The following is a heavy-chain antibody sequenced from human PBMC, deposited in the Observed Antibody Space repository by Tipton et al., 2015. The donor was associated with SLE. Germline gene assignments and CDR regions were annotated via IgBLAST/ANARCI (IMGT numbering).Heavy chain of an antibody. CDR2: IYYSGST. Sequence: TLSLTCTVSGGSISSYYWGWIRQPPGKGLEWIGYIYYSGSTYYNPSLKSRVTISVDTSKNQFSLKLSSVTAADTAVYYCARLLTSSDWYFDLWGRGTLVTVSS. D-gene: IGHD4/OR15-4a*01. CDR3: ARLLTSSDWYFDL. CDR1: GGSISSYY. V-gene: IGHV4-59*12. J-gene: IGHJ2*01.